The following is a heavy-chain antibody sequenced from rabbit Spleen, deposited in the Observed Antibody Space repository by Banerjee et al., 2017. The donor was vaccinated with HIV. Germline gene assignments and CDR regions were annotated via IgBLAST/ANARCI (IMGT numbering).Heavy chain of an antibody. Sequence: QSLQESGGDLVKPGASLTLTCTASGVSFSNNHHMCWVRQALGKGLEWIGCIATITGKTFYATWAKGRFTISRASSTTVFLQVTRLTVADTATYFCARDLPEIVGWNFGFWGPGTLVTVS. D-gene: IGHD1-1*01. CDR3: ARDLPEIVGWNFGF. J-gene: IGHJ6*01. V-gene: IGHV1S40*01. CDR2: IATITGKT. CDR1: GVSFSNNHH.